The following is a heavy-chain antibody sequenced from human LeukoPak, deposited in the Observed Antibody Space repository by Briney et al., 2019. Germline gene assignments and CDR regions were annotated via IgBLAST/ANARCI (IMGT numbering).Heavy chain of an antibody. CDR1: GFTFSNYG. V-gene: IGHV3-30*03. CDR2: ISYDGGNK. J-gene: IGHJ4*02. D-gene: IGHD1-26*01. Sequence: PGRSLRLSCAASGFTFSNYGMHWVRQAPGKGLEWVAVISYDGGNKYYADSVKGRFTISRDTAKNTLYLQMNSLRTEDTAVYYCARDGRSGNFDKWGQGTLVSVSS. CDR3: ARDGRSGNFDK.